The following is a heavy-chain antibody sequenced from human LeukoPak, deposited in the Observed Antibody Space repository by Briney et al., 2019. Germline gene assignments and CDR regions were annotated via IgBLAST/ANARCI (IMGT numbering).Heavy chain of an antibody. CDR2: IIPIFGTA. CDR1: GGTFSSYA. J-gene: IGHJ4*02. Sequence: APVKVSCKASGGTFSSYAISWVRQAPGQRLEWMGGIIPIFGTANYAQKFQGRVTITADESTSTAYMELSSLRSEDTAVYYCAGWGWNYYGSGSYYNPNDYWGQGTLVTVSS. D-gene: IGHD3-10*01. CDR3: AGWGWNYYGSGSYYNPNDY. V-gene: IGHV1-69*13.